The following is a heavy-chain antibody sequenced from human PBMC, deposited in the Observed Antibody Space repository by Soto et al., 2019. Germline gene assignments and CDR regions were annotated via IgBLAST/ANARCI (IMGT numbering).Heavy chain of an antibody. V-gene: IGHV3-48*03. D-gene: IGHD3-16*01. CDR2: ITSGGSTI. CDR3: ARDGGTDYYGMDV. J-gene: IGHJ6*02. Sequence: LRLSCAASGFTFSIYEMDWVRQAPGMGLEWISYITSGGSTIYYADSVKGRFTISRDNAKNSLFLQMNSLRAEDTAVYYCARDGGTDYYGMDVWGQGTTVTVSS. CDR1: GFTFSIYE.